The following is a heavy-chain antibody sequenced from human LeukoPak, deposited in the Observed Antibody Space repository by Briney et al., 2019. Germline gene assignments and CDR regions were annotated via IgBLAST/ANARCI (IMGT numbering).Heavy chain of an antibody. J-gene: IGHJ3*02. CDR3: AREMESLANGFDI. CDR2: IILLFGST. CDR1: GDTFYNYP. Sequence: SVKVSCKASGDTFYNYPISWVRQAPGQGLEWMGHIILLFGSTHYAQNFHGRLTISADESTRTAFMELSSLRSEDTALYYCAREMESLANGFDIWGQGTMVTVSS. D-gene: IGHD3-3*01. V-gene: IGHV1-69*13.